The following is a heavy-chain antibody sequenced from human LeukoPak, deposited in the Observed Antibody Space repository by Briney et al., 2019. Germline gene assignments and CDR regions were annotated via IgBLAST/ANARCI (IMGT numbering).Heavy chain of an antibody. CDR1: GGSISTSDYY. V-gene: IGHV4-39*01. CDR2: IYYTGTT. CDR3: ARHLYFYYVSGHIFDM. J-gene: IGHJ3*02. D-gene: IGHD3-10*02. Sequence: KASETLSLTCSVAGGSISTSDYYWGWIRRPPGKRLEWIASIYYTGTTSYNPSLKSRVAISVDTSNNQFSLRLSSVTAADTAVYFCARHLYFYYVSGHIFDMWGQGTVVTVSS.